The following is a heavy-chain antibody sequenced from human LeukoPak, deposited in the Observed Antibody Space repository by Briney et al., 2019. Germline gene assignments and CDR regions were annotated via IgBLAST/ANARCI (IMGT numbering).Heavy chain of an antibody. J-gene: IGHJ6*04. Sequence: GGSLRLSCAASGFTFSSYSMNWVRQAPGKGLEWVSSISSSSSYIHYADSLKGRFTISRDNAKNSLYLQVNSLRAEDTAVYYCARSYGSGSYSYYYYYGMDVWGKGTTVTVSS. D-gene: IGHD3-10*01. CDR3: ARSYGSGSYSYYYYYGMDV. CDR2: ISSSSSYI. V-gene: IGHV3-21*06. CDR1: GFTFSSYS.